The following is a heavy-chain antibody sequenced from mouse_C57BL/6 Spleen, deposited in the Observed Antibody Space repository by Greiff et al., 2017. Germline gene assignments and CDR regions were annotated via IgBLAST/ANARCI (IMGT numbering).Heavy chain of an antibody. V-gene: IGHV1-50*01. CDR1: GSTFTDYW. CDR3: ATSDFDY. J-gene: IGHJ2*01. CDR2: IVPSDSYT. Sequence: QVQLQQPGAELVKPGASVKLSCKASGSTFTDYWMRGLKKRPGQGLEGMGGIVPSDSYTNYNQKFKGKATLTVDTSSSTAYMQLISLTSEDSAVYYCATSDFDYWGQGTTLTVSS.